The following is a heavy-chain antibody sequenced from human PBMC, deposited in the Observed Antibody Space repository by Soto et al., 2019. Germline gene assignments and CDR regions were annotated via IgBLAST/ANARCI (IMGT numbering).Heavy chain of an antibody. CDR1: GGTFSSYA. CDR2: IIPIFGTA. J-gene: IGHJ6*02. V-gene: IGHV1-69*06. Sequence: SVKVSCEASGGTFSSYAISWGRQAPVQGLEWMGGIIPIFGTANYSQKFQGRVTITADKSTSTAYMELSSLRSEDTAVYYCARAPLLLWFGELQEPNYYYYYGMDVWGQGTTVTVSS. D-gene: IGHD3-10*01. CDR3: ARAPLLLWFGELQEPNYYYYYGMDV.